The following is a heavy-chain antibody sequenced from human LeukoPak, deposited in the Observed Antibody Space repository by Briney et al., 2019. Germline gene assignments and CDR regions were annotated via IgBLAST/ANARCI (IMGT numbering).Heavy chain of an antibody. CDR2: TFYMSKLSN. V-gene: IGHV6-1*01. CDR3: TRNRLWLQSDFDY. CDR1: GDSLSNNRAA. J-gene: IGHJ4*02. D-gene: IGHD5-24*01. Sequence: SQTLSLTCAISGDSLSNNRAAWNWLRQSPSRGLEWLGSTFYMSKLSNDYAVSVKSRISINPDTSKNQFSLQLNSVTPEDTAVYYCTRNRLWLQSDFDYWGQGTLVTVSS.